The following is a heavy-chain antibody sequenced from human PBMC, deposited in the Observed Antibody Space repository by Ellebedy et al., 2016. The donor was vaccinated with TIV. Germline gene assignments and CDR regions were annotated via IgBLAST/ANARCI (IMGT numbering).Heavy chain of an antibody. CDR3: ASSRYHYYLGSTIFAY. Sequence: GESLKISCAASGFTFSSYAMSWVRQAPGKGLEWVSGISGSAVSKAYADSVKDRFTISRDNSSNTLYLQMNSLRAEDTAVYYCASSRYHYYLGSTIFAYWGQGILVTVSS. V-gene: IGHV3-23*01. D-gene: IGHD3/OR15-3a*01. CDR2: ISGSAVSK. CDR1: GFTFSSYA. J-gene: IGHJ4*02.